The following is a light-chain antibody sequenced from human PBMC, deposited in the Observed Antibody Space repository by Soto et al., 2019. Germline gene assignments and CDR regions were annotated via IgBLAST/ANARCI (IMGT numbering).Light chain of an antibody. Sequence: DIQMTQSPSTLSASVGDRVTITCRTSQSISSWLAWYQQKPGEAPKLLIYDASSLKSGVPSRFSGSGSGTEVTVCICCLQPDYFARYYCQLHYTHSTVGQGTRWIS. J-gene: IGKJ1*01. CDR1: QSISSW. CDR3: QLHYTHST. V-gene: IGKV1-5*01. CDR2: DAS.